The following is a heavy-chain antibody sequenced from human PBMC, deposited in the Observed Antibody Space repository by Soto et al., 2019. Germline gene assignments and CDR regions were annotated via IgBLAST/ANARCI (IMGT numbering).Heavy chain of an antibody. Sequence: GGSLRLSCAASGFTFDDYGMSWARQAPGKRLEWDSGVNWNGGSKGYADSVKGQFTISRENAKNTLYLQMNSLFVEDMAFYYCVRGATLNFDYWGQGTLVTVSS. J-gene: IGHJ4*02. V-gene: IGHV3-20*04. CDR1: GFTFDDYG. CDR3: VRGATLNFDY. CDR2: VNWNGGSK.